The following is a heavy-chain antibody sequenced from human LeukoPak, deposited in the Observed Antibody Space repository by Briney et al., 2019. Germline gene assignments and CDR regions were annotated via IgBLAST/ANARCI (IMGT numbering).Heavy chain of an antibody. CDR1: GFIVSSNY. Sequence: GGSLRLSCAAPGFIVSSNYMSWVRQAPGKGLEWVSIIYSGGNTYYADSVKGRFTISRDNSKNTLYLQMNSLRAEDTAVYYCARTQLWRGILDYWGQGTLVTVSS. CDR2: IYSGGNT. D-gene: IGHD3-16*01. J-gene: IGHJ4*02. V-gene: IGHV3-53*01. CDR3: ARTQLWRGILDY.